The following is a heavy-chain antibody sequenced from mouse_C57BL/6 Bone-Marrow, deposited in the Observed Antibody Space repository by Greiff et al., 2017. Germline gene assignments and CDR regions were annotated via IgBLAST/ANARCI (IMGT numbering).Heavy chain of an antibody. Sequence: EVQLQQSGAELVRPGASVKLSCTASGFNIKDDYMHWVKQRPEQGLEWIGWIDPENGDTEYASKFQGKATITADPSSNTAYLPLSSLTSEDTAIYYCTTGDYGNPFAYWGQGTLVTVSA. CDR2: IDPENGDT. CDR3: TTGDYGNPFAY. J-gene: IGHJ3*01. CDR1: GFNIKDDY. V-gene: IGHV14-4*01. D-gene: IGHD2-1*01.